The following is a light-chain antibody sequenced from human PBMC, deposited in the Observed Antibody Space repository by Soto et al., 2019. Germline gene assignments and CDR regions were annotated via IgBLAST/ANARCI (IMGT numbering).Light chain of an antibody. CDR1: SSDVGTYNL. V-gene: IGLV2-23*01. Sequence: QSASVSGSPGQSITISCTGTSSDVGTYNLVSWHQHHPGKAPKLIIYEGSKRPSGVSNRFSGSKSGNTASLTISGLQAEDEADYYCCSFAVGSTLVFGGGTKVTVL. CDR3: CSFAVGSTLV. J-gene: IGLJ2*01. CDR2: EGS.